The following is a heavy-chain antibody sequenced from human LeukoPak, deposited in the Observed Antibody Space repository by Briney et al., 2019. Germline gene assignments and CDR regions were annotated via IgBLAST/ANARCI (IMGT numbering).Heavy chain of an antibody. CDR1: GFTFGDYV. V-gene: IGHV3-20*04. Sequence: PGGSLRLSCVASGFTFGDYVMTWVRQAPGKGLEWVSVIYWNGVTTRYADSVKGRFTISRDNSKQTLYLQMNNLTAEDTALYYCARDGGYRGYVYYFDYGGEGSVDTVSS. J-gene: IGHJ4*02. D-gene: IGHD5-12*01. CDR3: ARDGGYRGYVYYFDY. CDR2: IYWNGVTT.